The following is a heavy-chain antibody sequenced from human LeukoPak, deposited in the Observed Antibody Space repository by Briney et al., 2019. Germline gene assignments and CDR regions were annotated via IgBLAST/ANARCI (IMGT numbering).Heavy chain of an antibody. V-gene: IGHV1-18*01. D-gene: IGHD3-22*01. CDR3: ARGTLYYYDSSGPYLFDY. Sequence: ASVKVSCKASGYTFTSYGISWVRQAPGQGLEWMGWISAYNGNTNYAQKLQGRVTMTTDTSTSTAYMELRSLRSDDTAVYYCARGTLYYYDSSGPYLFDYWGQGTLVTVPS. J-gene: IGHJ4*02. CDR2: ISAYNGNT. CDR1: GYTFTSYG.